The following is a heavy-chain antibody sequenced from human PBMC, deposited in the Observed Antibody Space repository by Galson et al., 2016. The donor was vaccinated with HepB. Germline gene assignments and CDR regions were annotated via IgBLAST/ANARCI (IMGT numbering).Heavy chain of an antibody. CDR2: INPVNGHT. CDR3: ARWGSNVWFTSGWLYGMDV. J-gene: IGHJ6*02. Sequence: ASGYTFSSYPVHWVRQAPGQRLEWMGWINPVNGHTQYSQKFQGRVTITRNTSASTAYMEVSGLRSEDTAVYYCARWGSNVWFTSGWLYGMDVWGQGTTVTVSS. V-gene: IGHV1-3*01. CDR1: GYTFSSYP. D-gene: IGHD6-19*01.